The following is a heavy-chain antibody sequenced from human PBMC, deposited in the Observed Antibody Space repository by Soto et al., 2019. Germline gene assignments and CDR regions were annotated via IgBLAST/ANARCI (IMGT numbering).Heavy chain of an antibody. CDR2: IYPGDSDT. D-gene: IGHD3-10*01. J-gene: IGHJ6*02. Sequence: LGESLKISCKGSGYSFTSYWIGWVRQMPGKGLEWMGIIYPGDSDTRYSPSFQGQVTISADKSISTAYLQWSSLKASDTAMYYCARHVTMVRGVTQTLYYYGMDVWGQGTTVTVSS. CDR1: GYSFTSYW. CDR3: ARHVTMVRGVTQTLYYYGMDV. V-gene: IGHV5-51*01.